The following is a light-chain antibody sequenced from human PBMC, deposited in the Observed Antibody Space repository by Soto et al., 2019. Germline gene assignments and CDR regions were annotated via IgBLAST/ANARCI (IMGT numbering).Light chain of an antibody. CDR1: QSIGLA. Sequence: EIVLTQSPSTLSFSPVERSTLSFMASQSIGLAIAWYQHKPGQAPRLLIYDASNRATGIPARFSGSGSGTDFTLTISRLEPEDFAVYYCQQYGNSPITFGQGTRLEIK. CDR2: DAS. J-gene: IGKJ5*01. V-gene: IGKV3-11*01. CDR3: QQYGNSPIT.